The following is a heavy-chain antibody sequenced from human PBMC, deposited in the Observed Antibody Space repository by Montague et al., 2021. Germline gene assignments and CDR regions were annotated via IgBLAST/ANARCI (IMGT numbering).Heavy chain of an antibody. V-gene: IGHV3-74*01. Sequence: SLRLSCAASGFTFSNYWMHWVRQAPGKGLLWVSRISPDGSWTNYADSVRGRFTISRDNTKNTLYLQMSSLRAEDTASYYCVRDLNWAADYWGQGTLVTVSS. CDR1: GFTFSNYW. J-gene: IGHJ4*02. CDR3: VRDLNWAADY. D-gene: IGHD7-27*01. CDR2: ISPDGSWT.